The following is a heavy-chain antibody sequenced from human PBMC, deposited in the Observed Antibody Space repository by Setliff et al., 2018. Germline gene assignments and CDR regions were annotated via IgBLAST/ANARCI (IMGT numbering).Heavy chain of an antibody. J-gene: IGHJ2*01. CDR2: KSNRGDT. CDR1: GGSIGSSF. V-gene: IGHV4-59*01. CDR3: ARAVDSSGYFPYWYFDL. D-gene: IGHD3-22*01. Sequence: PSETLSLTCTVSGGSIGSSFWNWIRQSPGKGLEWIGYKSNRGDTNSNPSLRSRLTMSVDTSKSQFSLNLTSVTAADTAVYSCARAVDSSGYFPYWYFDLWGRGALVTVSS.